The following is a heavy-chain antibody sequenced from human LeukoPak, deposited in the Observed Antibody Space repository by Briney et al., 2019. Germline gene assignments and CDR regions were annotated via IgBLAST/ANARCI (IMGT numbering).Heavy chain of an antibody. J-gene: IGHJ6*02. CDR3: AGKRAYCSGGSCYSLEYYYYGMDV. D-gene: IGHD2-15*01. CDR2: INHSGST. CDR1: GGSFSGYY. V-gene: IGHV4-34*01. Sequence: NPSETLSLTCAVYGGSFSGYYWSWIRQPPGKGLEWIGEINHSGSTNYNPSLKSRVTISVDTSKNQFSLKLSSVTAADTAVYYCAGKRAYCSGGSCYSLEYYYYGMDVWGQGTTVTVSS.